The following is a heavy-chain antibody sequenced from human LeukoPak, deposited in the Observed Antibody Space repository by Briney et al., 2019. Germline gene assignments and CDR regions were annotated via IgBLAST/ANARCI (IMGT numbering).Heavy chain of an antibody. D-gene: IGHD2-2*01. CDR1: GFTFSDYY. CDR3: ARTARVYAH. V-gene: IGHV3-11*01. J-gene: IGHJ4*02. Sequence: GGSLRLSCVASGFTFSDYYMSWVRQAPGRGLECLSYISGSGSDINYADPVKGRFTISRDNAKNSLYLQMNSLRVEDTAVYYCARTARVYAHWGQGTPVTVSS. CDR2: ISGSGSDI.